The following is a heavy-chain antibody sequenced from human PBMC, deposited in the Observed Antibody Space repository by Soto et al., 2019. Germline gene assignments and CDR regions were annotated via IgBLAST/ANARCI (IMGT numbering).Heavy chain of an antibody. V-gene: IGHV6-1*01. CDR1: GDSVSSNSAA. CDR2: TYYRSKWYK. Sequence: SQTLSITCAISGDSVSSNSAAWNWIRQSPSRGLEWLGRTYYRSKWYKDYAVSVNSRITINPDTSKNQLSLQLNSVIPEDTAFFFCAGQNSSNNYCGLDVWGQGTTVTVSS. D-gene: IGHD1-7*01. J-gene: IGHJ6*02. CDR3: AGQNSSNNYCGLDV.